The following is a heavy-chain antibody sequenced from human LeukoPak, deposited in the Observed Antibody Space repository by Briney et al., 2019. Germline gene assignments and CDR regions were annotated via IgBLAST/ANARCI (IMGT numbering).Heavy chain of an antibody. V-gene: IGHV1-3*01. D-gene: IGHD3-3*01. CDR1: GYTFTSYA. J-gene: IGHJ6*02. Sequence: GASVTVSCTASGYTFTSYAMHWVRQAPGQRLEWMGWINAGNGNTKYSQKFQGRVTITRDTSASTAYMELSSLRSEDTAVYYCARAKAIFGVVMAQYYYGMDVRGQGTTVTVSS. CDR3: ARAKAIFGVVMAQYYYGMDV. CDR2: INAGNGNT.